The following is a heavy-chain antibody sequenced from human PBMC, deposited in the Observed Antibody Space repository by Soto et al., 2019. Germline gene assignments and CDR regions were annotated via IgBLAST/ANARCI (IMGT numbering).Heavy chain of an antibody. CDR2: IYYSGCT. J-gene: IGHJ1*01. V-gene: IGHV4-31*03. CDR3: ARDFMEGGYSYFQH. CDR1: GGSISSGGYY. Sequence: QVQLQESGPGLVKPSQTLSLTCTVSGGSISSGGYYWSWIRQHPGKGLEWIGYIYYSGCTYYNPSLQSRVIISVDTSKNQFSLKLSSVTAADTAVYYCARDFMEGGYSYFQHWGQGTLVTVSS. D-gene: IGHD1-26*01.